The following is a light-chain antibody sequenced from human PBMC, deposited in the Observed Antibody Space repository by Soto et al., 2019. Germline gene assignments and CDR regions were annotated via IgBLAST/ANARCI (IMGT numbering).Light chain of an antibody. CDR3: CSFATSGTWV. CDR1: SSVVGSYNL. V-gene: IGLV2-23*01. Sequence: QSALTQPASVSGSPGQSITISCTGTSSVVGSYNLVSWYQQHPGKAPKLMISEGNKRPSGISNRFSGSKSGNTASLTISGLQAEDEADYYCCSFATSGTWVFGGGTKVTVL. CDR2: EGN. J-gene: IGLJ3*02.